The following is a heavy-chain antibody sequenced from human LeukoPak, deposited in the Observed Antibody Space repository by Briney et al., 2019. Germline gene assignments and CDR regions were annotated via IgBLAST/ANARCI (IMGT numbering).Heavy chain of an antibody. Sequence: SETLSLTCSVSGGSFSTYFWTWIRQPPGKGLEWIGYISHSGSTKYTPSLKSRVTMSIDTSKNQFSLNLYSVTAADTAVYYCASSLGYSYGYGYFDYWGQGTLVTVSS. D-gene: IGHD5-18*01. CDR3: ASSLGYSYGYGYFDY. CDR1: GGSFSTYF. V-gene: IGHV4-59*01. J-gene: IGHJ4*02. CDR2: ISHSGST.